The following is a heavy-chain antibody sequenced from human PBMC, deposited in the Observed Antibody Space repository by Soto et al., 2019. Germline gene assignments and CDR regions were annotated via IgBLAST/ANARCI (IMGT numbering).Heavy chain of an antibody. D-gene: IGHD6-6*01. CDR1: GGSISSYY. V-gene: IGHV4-59*01. Sequence: SETLSLTCTVSGGSISSYYWSWIRQPPGKGLEWIGYIYYSGSTNYNPSLKSRVTISVDTSKNQFSLKLSSVTAADTAVYYCAREAAAYSSSRVVGDYYYYMDVWGKGTTVTVSS. J-gene: IGHJ6*03. CDR3: AREAAAYSSSRVVGDYYYYMDV. CDR2: IYYSGST.